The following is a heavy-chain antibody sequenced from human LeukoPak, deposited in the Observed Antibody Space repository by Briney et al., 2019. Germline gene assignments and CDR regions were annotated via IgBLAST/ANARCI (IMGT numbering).Heavy chain of an antibody. Sequence: PGGSLRLSCAASGFTFSSYAMSWVRQAPGKGLEWVSAISGSGDSTYYADSVKGRFTISRDNSKNTLYLQMNSLRAEDTAVYYCAKEWRYSSSWYQYYFDYWGQGTLVTVSS. D-gene: IGHD6-13*01. CDR1: GFTFSSYA. CDR3: AKEWRYSSSWYQYYFDY. J-gene: IGHJ4*02. CDR2: ISGSGDST. V-gene: IGHV3-23*01.